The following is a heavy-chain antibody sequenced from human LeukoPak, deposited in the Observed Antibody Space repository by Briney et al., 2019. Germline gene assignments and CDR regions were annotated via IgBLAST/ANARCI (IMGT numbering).Heavy chain of an antibody. CDR2: ISWNSGSI. CDR3: AKDRKDYYYYYMDV. Sequence: PGRSLRLSCAASGFTFDDYAMHWVRQAPGKGLEWVSGISWNSGSIGYADSVKGRFTISRDNAKNSLYLQMNSPRAEDTALYYCAKDRKDYYYYYMDVWGKGTTVTVSS. CDR1: GFTFDDYA. J-gene: IGHJ6*03. V-gene: IGHV3-9*01. D-gene: IGHD1-14*01.